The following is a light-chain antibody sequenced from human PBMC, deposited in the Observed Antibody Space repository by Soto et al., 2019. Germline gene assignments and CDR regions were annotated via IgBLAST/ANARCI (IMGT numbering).Light chain of an antibody. Sequence: EIVMTQSPATLSVSPGERATLSCRASQSVSTYLAWYQQKPGQAPRLLIYSASTRATGIPARFSCGGSGTEFTLTISSLQSEDFAVYICQPYNDWPPRWTFGQGTKVEIK. CDR3: QPYNDWPPRWT. CDR2: SAS. CDR1: QSVSTY. V-gene: IGKV3-15*01. J-gene: IGKJ1*01.